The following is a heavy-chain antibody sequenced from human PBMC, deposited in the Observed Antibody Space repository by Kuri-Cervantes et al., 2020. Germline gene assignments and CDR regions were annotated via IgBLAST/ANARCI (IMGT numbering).Heavy chain of an antibody. CDR3: ARHYYDFWSGYLPLFDY. Sequence: SETLSLTCTVSGGSISSSSYYWGWIRQPPGKGLEWIGSIYYSGSTYYNPSLKSRVTISVDTSKNQFSLKLSSVTAADTAVYYCARHYYDFWSGYLPLFDYWGQGTLVTVSS. V-gene: IGHV4-39*01. J-gene: IGHJ4*02. D-gene: IGHD3-3*01. CDR1: GGSISSSSYY. CDR2: IYYSGST.